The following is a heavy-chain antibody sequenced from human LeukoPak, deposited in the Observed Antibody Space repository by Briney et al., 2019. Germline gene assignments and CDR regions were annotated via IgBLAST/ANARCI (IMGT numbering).Heavy chain of an antibody. Sequence: SVRVSCKASGGTFSSYAISWVRQAPGQGLEWMGGIIPIFGTANYAQKFQGRVTITADESTSTAYMELSSLRSEDTAVYYCARGRYSSSWYYYYYYGMDVWGQGTTVTVSS. D-gene: IGHD6-13*01. J-gene: IGHJ6*02. CDR2: IIPIFGTA. CDR3: ARGRYSSSWYYYYYYGMDV. V-gene: IGHV1-69*13. CDR1: GGTFSSYA.